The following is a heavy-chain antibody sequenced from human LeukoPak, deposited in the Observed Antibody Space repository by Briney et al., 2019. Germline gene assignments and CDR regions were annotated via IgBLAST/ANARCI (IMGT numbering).Heavy chain of an antibody. J-gene: IGHJ4*02. CDR2: MNPNSGNT. V-gene: IGHV1-8*01. D-gene: IGHD2-2*01. CDR1: GYTFTSDD. CDR3: ARGVRGYCSSTSCYYFY. Sequence: ASVKVSCKASGYTFTSDDINWVRQATGQGLEWMGWMNPNSGNTGYAQKFQGRVTMTRNTSISTAYMELSSLRSEDTAVYYCARGVRGYCSSTSCYYFYWGQGTLVTVSS.